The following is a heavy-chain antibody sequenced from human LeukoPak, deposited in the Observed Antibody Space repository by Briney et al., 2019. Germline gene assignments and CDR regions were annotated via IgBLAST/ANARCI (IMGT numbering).Heavy chain of an antibody. CDR2: VSADQSHK. J-gene: IGHJ4*02. Sequence: GESLKISCEASGFTFSDYGMHWVRQAPGKGLEWVAVVSADQSHKQYADSVKGRVTISRDNSKNTLFLQMHSLRAEDTAVYYCAALPTGYQNFDYWGQGTLVTVSS. D-gene: IGHD3-9*01. CDR3: AALPTGYQNFDY. CDR1: GFTFSDYG. V-gene: IGHV3-30*03.